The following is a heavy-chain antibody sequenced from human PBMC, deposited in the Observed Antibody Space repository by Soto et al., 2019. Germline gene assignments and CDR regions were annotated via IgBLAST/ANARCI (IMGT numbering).Heavy chain of an antibody. V-gene: IGHV4-39*01. CDR3: ARPRHPTTEPRGDAFDI. CDR1: GGSISSSSYY. D-gene: IGHD4-17*01. CDR2: IYYSGST. Sequence: SETLSLTCTVSGGSISSSSYYWGWIRQPPGKGLEWIGSIYYSGSTYYNPSLKSRVTISVDTSKNQFSLKLSSVTAADTAVYYCARPRHPTTEPRGDAFDIWGQGTMVTVSS. J-gene: IGHJ3*02.